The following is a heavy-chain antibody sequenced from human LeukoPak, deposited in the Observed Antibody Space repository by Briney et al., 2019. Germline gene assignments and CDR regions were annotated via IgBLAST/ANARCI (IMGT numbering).Heavy chain of an antibody. D-gene: IGHD4-17*01. J-gene: IGHJ4*02. Sequence: GGSLRLSCIASGFTVNSKYMSWVRQAPGKGLEWVSLIYSGESTYYADSVKGRFIISRDNSQNTLYLQMNSLRAEDTAVYYRARGVTTDVYWGQGTLVTVSS. V-gene: IGHV3-66*01. CDR3: ARGVTTDVY. CDR1: GFTVNSKY. CDR2: IYSGEST.